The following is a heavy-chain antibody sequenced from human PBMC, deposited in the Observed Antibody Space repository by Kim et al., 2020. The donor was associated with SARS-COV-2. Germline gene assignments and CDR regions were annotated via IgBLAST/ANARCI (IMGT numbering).Heavy chain of an antibody. Sequence: ASVKVSCKASGYTFTSYGISWVRQAPGQGLEWMGWISAYNGNTNYAQKLQGRVTMTTDTSTSTAYMELRSLRSDDTAVYYCAREPGYSSSWYSDRAEYFQHWGQGTLVTVSS. CDR1: GYTFTSYG. J-gene: IGHJ1*01. CDR3: AREPGYSSSWYSDRAEYFQH. D-gene: IGHD6-13*01. V-gene: IGHV1-18*01. CDR2: ISAYNGNT.